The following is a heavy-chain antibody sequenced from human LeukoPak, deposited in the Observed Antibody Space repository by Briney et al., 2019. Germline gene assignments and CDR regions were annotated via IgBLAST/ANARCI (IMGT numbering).Heavy chain of an antibody. CDR1: GFTFSSYG. V-gene: IGHV3-33*01. Sequence: PGRSLRLSCAASGFTFSSYGMHWVRQAPGKGLEWVAVIWYDGSNKYYADSVKGRFTISRDNAKNSLYLQMDSLRAEDTAVYYCARETVTTDFDYWGQGTLVTVSS. CDR3: ARETVTTDFDY. CDR2: IWYDGSNK. D-gene: IGHD4-17*01. J-gene: IGHJ4*02.